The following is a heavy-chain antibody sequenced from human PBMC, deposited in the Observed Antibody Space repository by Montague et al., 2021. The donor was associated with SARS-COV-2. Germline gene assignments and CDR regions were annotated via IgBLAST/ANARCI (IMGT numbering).Heavy chain of an antibody. D-gene: IGHD3-9*01. V-gene: IGHV2-5*02. CDR3: AHSRLYYDILTCYYSLGYYFDY. Sequence: PALVKPTQTLTLTCTFSGFSLSTSGVGVGWIRQPPGKALEWLALIYWDDDKRYSPSLKSRLTITKDTSKNQVVLTMTNMDPVDTATYYCAHSRLYYDILTCYYSLGYYFDYWGQGTLVTVS. J-gene: IGHJ4*02. CDR1: GFSLSTSGVG. CDR2: IYWDDDK.